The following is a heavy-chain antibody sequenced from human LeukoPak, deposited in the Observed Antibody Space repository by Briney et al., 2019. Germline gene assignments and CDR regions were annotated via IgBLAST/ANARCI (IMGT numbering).Heavy chain of an antibody. CDR2: ISGSGGST. V-gene: IGHV3-23*01. Sequence: GGSLSLSCAASGFTFSSYAMSWVRQAPGKGLEWVSAISGSGGSTYYADSVKGRFTISRDNSKNTLYLQMNSLRAEDTAVYYCAKLPIVVVVAANFGFDYWGQGTLVTVSS. J-gene: IGHJ4*02. CDR3: AKLPIVVVVAANFGFDY. D-gene: IGHD2-15*01. CDR1: GFTFSSYA.